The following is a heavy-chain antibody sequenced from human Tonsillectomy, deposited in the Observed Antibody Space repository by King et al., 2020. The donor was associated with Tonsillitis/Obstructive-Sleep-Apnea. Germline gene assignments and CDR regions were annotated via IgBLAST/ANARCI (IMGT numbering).Heavy chain of an antibody. V-gene: IGHV3-9*01. D-gene: IGHD1-14*01. J-gene: IGHJ4*02. CDR2: ITWKSGSI. CDR3: AKDSGTTRRLDY. CDR1: GFTFDDYA. Sequence: VQLVESGGGLVQPGRSLRLSCAASGFTFDDYAMHWVRQAPGKGLEWVSGITWKSGSIGYADSVKGRFTIPRDNAKNSLYLQMNSLRVEDTALYYCAKDSGTTRRLDYWGQGTLVTVSS.